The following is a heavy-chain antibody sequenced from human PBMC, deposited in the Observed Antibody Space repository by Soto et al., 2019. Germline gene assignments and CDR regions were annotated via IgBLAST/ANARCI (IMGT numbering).Heavy chain of an antibody. CDR3: ARGSWYAFDM. Sequence: GGSLRLSCTASGFTFSKCWMHWVRQAPGKGLVWVSQLSSDGSATSDADSVKGRFTISRDNAKNTLYLQMNSLRADDTAVYYCARGSWYAFDMWGQGTMVTVSS. D-gene: IGHD6-13*01. J-gene: IGHJ3*02. CDR1: GFTFSKCW. V-gene: IGHV3-74*01. CDR2: LSSDGSAT.